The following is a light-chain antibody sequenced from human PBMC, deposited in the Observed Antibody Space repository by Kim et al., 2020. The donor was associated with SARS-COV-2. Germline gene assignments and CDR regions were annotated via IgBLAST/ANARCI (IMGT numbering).Light chain of an antibody. Sequence: SSELTQDPAVSVALGQTFRITCQGDSLRSYYASWYQQKPGQAPVLVIYGKNNRPSGIPDRFSGSSSGNTASLTITGAQAEDEADYYCNSRDSSGNHQVFGGGTQLTVL. V-gene: IGLV3-19*01. CDR2: GKN. J-gene: IGLJ3*02. CDR3: NSRDSSGNHQV. CDR1: SLRSYY.